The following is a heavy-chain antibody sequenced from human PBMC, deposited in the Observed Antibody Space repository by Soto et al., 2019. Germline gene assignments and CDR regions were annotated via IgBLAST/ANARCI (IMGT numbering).Heavy chain of an antibody. V-gene: IGHV3-49*04. CDR3: TPTVTTGLAY. J-gene: IGHJ4*02. CDR1: GFTFGDYA. Sequence: GGSLRLSCTASGFTFGDYAMSWVRQAPGKGLEWVGFIRSKAYGGTTEYAASVKGRFTISRDDSKSIAYLQMNNLKTEDTAVYYCTPTVTTGLAYWGQGTLVTGSS. D-gene: IGHD4-17*01. CDR2: IRSKAYGGTT.